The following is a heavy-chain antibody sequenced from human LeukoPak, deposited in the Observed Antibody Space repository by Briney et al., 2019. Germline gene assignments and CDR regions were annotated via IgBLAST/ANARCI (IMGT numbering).Heavy chain of an antibody. CDR3: ARASDYVWGSYRYSPFDI. Sequence: ASVKVPCKASGYTFTGYYMHWVRQAPGQGLEWMGWINPNSGGTNYAQKFQGRVTMTRDTSISTAYMELSRLRSDDTAVYYCARASDYVWGSYRYSPFDIWGQGTMVTVSS. D-gene: IGHD3-16*02. J-gene: IGHJ3*02. CDR1: GYTFTGYY. V-gene: IGHV1-2*02. CDR2: INPNSGGT.